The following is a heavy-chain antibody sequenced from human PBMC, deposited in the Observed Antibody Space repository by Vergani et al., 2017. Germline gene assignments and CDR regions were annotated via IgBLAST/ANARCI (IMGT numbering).Heavy chain of an antibody. D-gene: IGHD3-3*01. J-gene: IGHJ4*02. Sequence: EVQLVESGGGLVKPGGSLRLSCAASGFTFSSYSMNWVRQAPGKGLEWVSSISSSSSYIYYADSVKGRFTISRDNAKNSLYLQMNSLRAEDTAVYYCAKSDYYDFWSGYYDWGQGTLVTVAS. CDR3: AKSDYYDFWSGYYD. CDR1: GFTFSSYS. V-gene: IGHV3-21*04. CDR2: ISSSSSYI.